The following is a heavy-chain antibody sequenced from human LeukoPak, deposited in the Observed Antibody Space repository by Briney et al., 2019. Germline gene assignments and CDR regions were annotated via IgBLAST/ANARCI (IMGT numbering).Heavy chain of an antibody. Sequence: SETLSLTFTGSGGSISSSSYYWGWLRQPPGKGGEGFGSIYYSGSTYYNPSLKSRVTISVDTSKNQFSLKLSSVTAADTAVYYCARQRGQWLTNWFDPWGQGTLVTVSS. D-gene: IGHD6-19*01. CDR3: ARQRGQWLTNWFDP. CDR1: GGSISSSSYY. CDR2: IYYSGST. V-gene: IGHV4-39*01. J-gene: IGHJ5*02.